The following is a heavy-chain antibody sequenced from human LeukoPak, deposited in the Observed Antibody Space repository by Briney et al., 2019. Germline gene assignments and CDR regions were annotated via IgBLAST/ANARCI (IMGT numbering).Heavy chain of an antibody. CDR3: ASSGQLGMPGYYYYGMDV. CDR1: GYTFTGYY. CDR2: INPNSGGT. J-gene: IGHJ6*02. Sequence: ASVKVSCKASGYTFTGYYMHWVRQAPGQGLEWMGWINPNSGGTNYAQKFQGRVTMTRDTSISTAYMGLSRLRSDDTAVYYCASSGQLGMPGYYYYGMDVWGQGTTVTVSS. D-gene: IGHD7-27*01. V-gene: IGHV1-2*02.